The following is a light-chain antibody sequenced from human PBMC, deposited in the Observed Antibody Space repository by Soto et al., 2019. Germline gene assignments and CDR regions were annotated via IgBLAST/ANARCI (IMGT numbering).Light chain of an antibody. CDR3: GTWDTSLSAGV. J-gene: IGLJ3*02. V-gene: IGLV1-51*01. CDR2: DNS. CDR1: SSNIGNTD. Sequence: QSVLTQPPSVSAAPGQKVTISCSGSSSNIGNTDVSWYQQLPGTAPKLLIYDNSQRPSGIPDRFSGSKSGSSATLGITGLQTGDEAIYYCGTWDTSLSAGVFGGGTKLTVL.